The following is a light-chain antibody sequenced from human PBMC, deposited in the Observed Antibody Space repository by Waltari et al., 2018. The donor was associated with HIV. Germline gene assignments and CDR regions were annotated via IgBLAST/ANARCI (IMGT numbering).Light chain of an antibody. Sequence: QSVLTQPPSASATPGPRVTISCSGSSSNIGSSYLYWYQQVPGTAPTLLIYSSNHRPSGVPDRFSGSKSGTSASLAISGLRSEDEADYYCAAWDDSLSGYVFGTGTKVTVL. CDR2: SSN. J-gene: IGLJ1*01. CDR3: AAWDDSLSGYV. CDR1: SSNIGSSY. V-gene: IGLV1-47*01.